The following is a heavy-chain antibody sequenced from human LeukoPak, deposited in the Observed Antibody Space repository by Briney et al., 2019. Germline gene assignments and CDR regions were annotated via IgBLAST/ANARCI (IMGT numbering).Heavy chain of an antibody. CDR3: AKDARGLRGSGWRTPFDY. CDR1: GFTFHDYA. V-gene: IGHV3-43*02. CDR2: VSGDGGST. D-gene: IGHD6-19*01. Sequence: PGGSLRLSCAASGFTFHDYAMHWVRQAPGKGLEWVSPVSGDGGSTYYADSVKGRFTISRDNSKNSLYLQMNSLRTEDTALYYCAKDARGLRGSGWRTPFDYWGQGTLVTVSS. J-gene: IGHJ4*02.